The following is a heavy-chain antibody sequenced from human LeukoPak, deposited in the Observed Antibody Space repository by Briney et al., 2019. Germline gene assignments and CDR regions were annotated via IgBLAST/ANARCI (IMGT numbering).Heavy chain of an antibody. J-gene: IGHJ5*02. CDR2: ISGRGGTT. Sequence: GGSLRLSCAASGLTFSSYGMSWVRQAPGKGLEWVSAISGRGGTTYYVDSVKGRFTISRDNSKNTLYLQMNSLRAEDTAVYYCAKEEAWGRFDPWGQGTLVTVSS. CDR1: GLTFSSYG. V-gene: IGHV3-23*01. CDR3: AKEEAWGRFDP. D-gene: IGHD3-16*01.